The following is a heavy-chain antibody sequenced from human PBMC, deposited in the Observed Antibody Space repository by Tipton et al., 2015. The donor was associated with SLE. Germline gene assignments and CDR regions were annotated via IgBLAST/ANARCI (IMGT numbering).Heavy chain of an antibody. D-gene: IGHD5-12*01. CDR3: ARRCSGCFDY. CDR1: GDSISTTGYY. V-gene: IGHV4-39*01. J-gene: IGHJ4*02. CDR2: IYYTGVT. Sequence: TLSLTCTVSGDSISTTGYYWDWIRQPPGKGLEWIGRIYYTGVTYFNPSLQGRLTMSVDTSKNQFFLKMTSVDAADTAVYYCARRCSGCFDYWGQGILVTVSS.